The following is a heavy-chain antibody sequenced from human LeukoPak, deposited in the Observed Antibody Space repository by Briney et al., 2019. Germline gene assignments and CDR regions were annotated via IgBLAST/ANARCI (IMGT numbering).Heavy chain of an antibody. J-gene: IGHJ4*02. CDR3: VRDGGSGTPFDY. CDR1: GFSFSSFW. D-gene: IGHD3-10*01. Sequence: GGSLRLSCAASGFSFSSFWIHWVRQDPGKGLLWASRITADGTNAKYADSVRGRFTISRDNAKNTVYLQMNSLRAEDTALYYCVRDGGSGTPFDYWGQGTLVTVSS. V-gene: IGHV3-74*01. CDR2: ITADGTNA.